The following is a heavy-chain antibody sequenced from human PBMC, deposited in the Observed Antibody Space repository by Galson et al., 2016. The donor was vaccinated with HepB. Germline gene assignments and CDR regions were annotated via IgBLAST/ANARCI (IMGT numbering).Heavy chain of an antibody. Sequence: QSGAEVKKPGESLKISCKASGYSFTTYWIGWVRQVPGRGLEWVGIIYPGDSDTRYSPSFQGQVTISADRSISTAYLQWSSLKASDTAMYYCARRKNYAPDYWGQGTLVTVSS. D-gene: IGHD1-7*01. CDR2: IYPGDSDT. J-gene: IGHJ4*02. CDR3: ARRKNYAPDY. CDR1: GYSFTTYW. V-gene: IGHV5-51*01.